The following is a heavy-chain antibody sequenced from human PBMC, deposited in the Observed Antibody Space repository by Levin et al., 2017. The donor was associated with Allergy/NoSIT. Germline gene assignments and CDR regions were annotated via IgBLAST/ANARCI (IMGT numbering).Heavy chain of an antibody. CDR1: GFTFGDYA. Sequence: QPGGSLRLSCTGSGFTFGDYALSWFRQAPGKRLEWVGFIRGKAYDGATEYAASVKGRFTISRDDSKNIAYLEMSSLKAEDTAVYYCTKGMTTVTRRLFDSWGQGTLVTVSS. V-gene: IGHV3-49*03. CDR3: TKGMTTVTRRLFDS. CDR2: IRGKAYDGAT. J-gene: IGHJ4*02. D-gene: IGHD4-17*01.